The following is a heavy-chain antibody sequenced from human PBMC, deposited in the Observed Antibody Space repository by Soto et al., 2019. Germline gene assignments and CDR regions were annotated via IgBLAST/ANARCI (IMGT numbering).Heavy chain of an antibody. D-gene: IGHD6-13*01. CDR3: VTGYSSRWYWFDP. J-gene: IGHJ5*02. CDR2: INPDSGDR. Sequence: QVQLVQSGAEVKKPGASVKVSCKASGDTFSGYYMHWVRQAPGQGLEWMGWINPDSGDRNYAQKFQGRVSLTRDTSISTAYMDLSSLRSDDTAVYYCVTGYSSRWYWFDPWGQGPLVTVSS. V-gene: IGHV1-2*02. CDR1: GDTFSGYY.